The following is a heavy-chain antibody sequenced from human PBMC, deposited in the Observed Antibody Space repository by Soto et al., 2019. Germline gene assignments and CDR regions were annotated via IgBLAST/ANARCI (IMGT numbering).Heavy chain of an antibody. CDR1: GYSFTSYW. V-gene: IGHV5-10-1*01. CDR3: ARHTVLVVQVYGMDV. CDR2: IDPSDSYT. Sequence: GESRKISCKGSGYSFTSYWISWGRQMPGKGLEWMGRIDPSDSYTNYSPSFQGHVTISADKSISTAYLQWSSLKASDTAMYYCARHTVLVVQVYGMDVWGQGTTVTVSS. D-gene: IGHD2-2*01. J-gene: IGHJ6*02.